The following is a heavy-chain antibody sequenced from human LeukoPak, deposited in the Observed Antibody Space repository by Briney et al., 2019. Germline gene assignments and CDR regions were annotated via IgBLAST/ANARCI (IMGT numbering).Heavy chain of an antibody. Sequence: SETLSLTCTVSGYSISSGYYWGWIRQPPGKGLEWIGSIYHSGRTYYNPSLKSRVTISVDTSKNQFSLKLSSVTAADTAVYYCAKGPRRRTVTTYYYYYMDVWGKGTTVTISS. CDR2: IYHSGRT. D-gene: IGHD4-17*01. CDR3: AKGPRRRTVTTYYYYYMDV. V-gene: IGHV4-38-2*02. J-gene: IGHJ6*03. CDR1: GYSISSGYY.